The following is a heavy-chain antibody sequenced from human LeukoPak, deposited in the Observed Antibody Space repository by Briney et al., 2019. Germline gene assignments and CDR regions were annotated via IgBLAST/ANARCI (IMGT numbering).Heavy chain of an antibody. V-gene: IGHV1-18*01. CDR3: ARDVSYYYYYMDV. Sequence: GASVKVSCKTSGYTFTNYGLTWVRQAPGQGLEWMGWISGYNGKTNYAQKLQDRVSMTTDTSTSTAYMELRSLRSDDTAVYYCARDVSYYYYYMDVWGQGTTVAVSS. CDR2: ISGYNGKT. D-gene: IGHD5/OR15-5a*01. J-gene: IGHJ6*03. CDR1: GYTFTNYG.